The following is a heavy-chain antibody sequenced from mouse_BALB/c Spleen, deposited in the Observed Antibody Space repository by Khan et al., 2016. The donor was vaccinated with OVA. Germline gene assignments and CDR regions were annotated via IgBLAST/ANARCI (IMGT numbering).Heavy chain of an antibody. CDR2: ISSGGTA. V-gene: IGHV5-6-5*01. CDR3: AREAYRYDECYFDY. J-gene: IGHJ2*01. D-gene: IGHD2-14*01. Sequence: EVQLQESGGKLVKPGGSLKVSCAVSGFTFSSYVMSWVRQTPEKRLEWVASISSGGTASYLDSLKGRFTISRDNARNILYLQMSSLRSEDTAMYYCAREAYRYDECYFDYWGQGTTLTVSS. CDR1: GFTFSSYV.